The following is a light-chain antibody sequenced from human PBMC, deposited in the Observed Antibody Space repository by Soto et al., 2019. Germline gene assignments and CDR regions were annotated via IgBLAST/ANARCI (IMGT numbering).Light chain of an antibody. Sequence: VLTQPPSVSLAPGQTASISCGGNDIGSETVHWYQQKPGQAPVLVVYADSDRPSGIPDRFSGSNSGNTATLTISRVEAGDEADYYCQVWDTSSDQVVFGGGTQLTVL. J-gene: IGLJ2*01. CDR3: QVWDTSSDQVV. CDR2: ADS. CDR1: DIGSET. V-gene: IGLV3-21*02.